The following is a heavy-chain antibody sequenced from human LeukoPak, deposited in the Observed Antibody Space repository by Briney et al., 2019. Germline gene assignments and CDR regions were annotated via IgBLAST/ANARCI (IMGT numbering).Heavy chain of an antibody. J-gene: IGHJ4*02. CDR3: ARGRRYSYGYKYFDY. CDR1: GGSFSGYY. D-gene: IGHD5-18*01. Sequence: SETLSLTCAVYGGSFSGYYWRWIRQPPGKGLEWIGEINHSGSTNYNPSLKSRVTISVDTSKNQFSLKLSSVTAADTAVYYCARGRRYSYGYKYFDYWGQGTLVTVSS. V-gene: IGHV4-34*01. CDR2: INHSGST.